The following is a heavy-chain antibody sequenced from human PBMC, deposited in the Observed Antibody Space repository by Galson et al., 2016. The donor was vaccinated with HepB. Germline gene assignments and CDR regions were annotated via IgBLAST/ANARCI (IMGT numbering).Heavy chain of an antibody. J-gene: IGHJ5*02. Sequence: SLRLSCAASGFTFSDYHMSWIRQAPGKGLEWVSHISSSSSYTNYADSVEGRFTISRDNAKNSLYLQMNSLRAEDTAVYYCARAVGYRSDWYGWLDPWGQGTLVTVSS. CDR1: GFTFSDYH. D-gene: IGHD6-13*01. CDR2: ISSSSSYT. V-gene: IGHV3-11*05. CDR3: ARAVGYRSDWYGWLDP.